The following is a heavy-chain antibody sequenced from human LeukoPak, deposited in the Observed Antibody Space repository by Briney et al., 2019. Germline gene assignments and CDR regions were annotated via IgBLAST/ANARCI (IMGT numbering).Heavy chain of an antibody. J-gene: IGHJ6*02. CDR2: IYYSGST. V-gene: IGHV4-59*01. D-gene: IGHD6-19*01. CDR1: GGSITTYY. Sequence: SETLSLTCTVSGGSITTYYWTWIRQPPGKGLEWIGYIYYSGSTNYNPSLKSRVTISVDTSKNQFSLKLSSVTAADTAVYYCARAPPAPYSSGWFQYYYYGMDVWGQGTTVTVSS. CDR3: ARAPPAPYSSGWFQYYYYGMDV.